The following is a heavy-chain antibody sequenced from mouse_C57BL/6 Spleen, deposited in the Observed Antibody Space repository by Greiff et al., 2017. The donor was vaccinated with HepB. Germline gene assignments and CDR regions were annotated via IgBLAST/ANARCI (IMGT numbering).Heavy chain of an antibody. V-gene: IGHV1-64*01. Sequence: QVQLQQSGAELVKPGASVKLSCKASGYTFTSYWMHWVKQRPGQGLEWIGMIHPNSGSTNYNEKFKSKATLTVDKSSSTAYMQISSLTSEDSAVYYCARRVTMVGAMDYWGQGTSVTVSS. CDR1: GYTFTSYW. J-gene: IGHJ4*01. D-gene: IGHD1-1*02. CDR3: ARRVTMVGAMDY. CDR2: IHPNSGST.